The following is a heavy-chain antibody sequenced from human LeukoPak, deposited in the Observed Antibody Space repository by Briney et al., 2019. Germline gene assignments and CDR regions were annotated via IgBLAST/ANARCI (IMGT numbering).Heavy chain of an antibody. J-gene: IGHJ4*02. Sequence: GGSLRLSCATSGFSFGVYAMSWVRQAPGKGLEWVGFIRSKAYGGTTDYAAPVKGRFSISRDDSKTIAYLQMNSLRTEDTAVYYCTRLQSETSSWALDYWGQGTLVTVFS. CDR1: GFSFGVYA. CDR2: IRSKAYGGTT. D-gene: IGHD6-13*01. V-gene: IGHV3-49*04. CDR3: TRLQSETSSWALDY.